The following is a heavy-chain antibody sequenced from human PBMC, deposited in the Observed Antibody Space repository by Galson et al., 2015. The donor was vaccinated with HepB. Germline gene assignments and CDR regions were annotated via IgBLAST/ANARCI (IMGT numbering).Heavy chain of an antibody. Sequence: SLRLSCAASGFTFSSYWMHWVRQAPGKGLVWVSRINGDGSNTIYADSVKGRFTISRDNAKNTLYLQMNSLRVEDTAMYYCVRSDSSYPLGYWGQGTLVTASS. V-gene: IGHV3-74*01. J-gene: IGHJ4*02. CDR2: INGDGSNT. D-gene: IGHD6-13*01. CDR1: GFTFSSYW. CDR3: VRSDSSYPLGY.